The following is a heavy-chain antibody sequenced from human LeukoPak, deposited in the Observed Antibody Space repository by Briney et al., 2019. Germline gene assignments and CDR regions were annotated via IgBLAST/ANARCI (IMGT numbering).Heavy chain of an antibody. Sequence: GGSLRLSCAASRFTFSSYKVNWVRQAPGKGLEWVSSISSSSSYIYYADSVKGRFTISRDNARNSLYLQMNSLRAEDTAVYYCARESGSGEFDYWRQGTLVTVSS. CDR3: ARESGSGEFDY. CDR1: RFTFSSYK. CDR2: ISSSSSYI. J-gene: IGHJ4*02. V-gene: IGHV3-21*01. D-gene: IGHD6-19*01.